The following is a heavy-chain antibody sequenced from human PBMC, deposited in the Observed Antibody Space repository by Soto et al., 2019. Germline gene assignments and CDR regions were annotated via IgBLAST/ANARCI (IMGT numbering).Heavy chain of an antibody. J-gene: IGHJ6*02. CDR1: GYTFTSYA. V-gene: IGHV1-3*05. D-gene: IGHD5-18*01. Sequence: QVQLVQSGAEEKKPGASVKVSCKASGYTFTSYAMHWGRQAPGQRLEWMGWINAGNGNTKYSQKCQGRVTITRDTSASTAYMELSSLRSEDTAVYYCARGLGLWYNYGMDVWGQGTTVTVSS. CDR3: ARGLGLWYNYGMDV. CDR2: INAGNGNT.